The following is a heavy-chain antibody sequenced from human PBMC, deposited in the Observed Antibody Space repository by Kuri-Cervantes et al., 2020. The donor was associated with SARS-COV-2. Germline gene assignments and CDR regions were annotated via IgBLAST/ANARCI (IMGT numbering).Heavy chain of an antibody. CDR2: IDPSDSYT. D-gene: IGHD6-6*01. V-gene: IGHV5-10-1*01. CDR3: ARLIAAQNWFDP. Sequence: KVSCKGSGYSFTSYWISWVRQMPGKGLEWMGRIDPSDSYTNYSPSFQGHVTISADKSISTAYLQWSSLKASDTAMCYCARLIAAQNWFDPWGQGTLVTVSS. CDR1: GYSFTSYW. J-gene: IGHJ5*02.